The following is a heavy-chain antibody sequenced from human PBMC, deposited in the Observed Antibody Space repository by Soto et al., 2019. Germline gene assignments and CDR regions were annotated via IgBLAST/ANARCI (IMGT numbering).Heavy chain of an antibody. V-gene: IGHV4-4*02. CDR3: ARVIVTAGGHNYFYP. Sequence: SETLSLTCGVSGGTVASSHWWSWVRQSPGGGLEWIGNVYHTGDTNFNPSLQSRVTISVDKSNNQFSLRLNSLTAADTAVYFCARVIVTAGGHNYFYPWGPGTLVPVSS. CDR2: VYHTGDT. J-gene: IGHJ5*02. CDR1: GGTVASSHW. D-gene: IGHD2-21*02.